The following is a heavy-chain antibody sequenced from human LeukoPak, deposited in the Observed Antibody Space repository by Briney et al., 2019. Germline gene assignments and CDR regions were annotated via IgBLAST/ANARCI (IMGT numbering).Heavy chain of an antibody. J-gene: IGHJ4*02. D-gene: IGHD3-22*01. V-gene: IGHV1-2*06. CDR2: INPNSGGT. Sequence: ASVKVSCKASGYTFTGYYMHWVRQAPGQGLEWMGRINPNSGGTNYAQKFQGRVTMTRDTSISSAYMELSRLRSDDTAVYYCASLGYSSGYSVDYWGQGTLVTVSS. CDR1: GYTFTGYY. CDR3: ASLGYSSGYSVDY.